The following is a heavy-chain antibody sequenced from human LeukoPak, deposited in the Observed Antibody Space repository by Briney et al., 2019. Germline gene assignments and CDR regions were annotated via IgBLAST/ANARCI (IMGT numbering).Heavy chain of an antibody. CDR3: ARGDYYDYVWGSYRYTFYFDY. Sequence: PSETLSLTCAVYGGSFSGYYWSWIRQPPGKRLEWIGEINHSGSTNYNPSLKSRVTISVDTSKNQFSLKLSSVTAADTAVYYCARGDYYDYVWGSYRYTFYFDYWGQGTLVTVSS. J-gene: IGHJ4*02. CDR2: INHSGST. V-gene: IGHV4-34*01. CDR1: GGSFSGYY. D-gene: IGHD3-16*02.